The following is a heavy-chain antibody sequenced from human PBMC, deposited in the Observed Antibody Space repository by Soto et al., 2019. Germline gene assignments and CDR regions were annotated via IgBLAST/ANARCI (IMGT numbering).Heavy chain of an antibody. Sequence: QVQLVQSGAEVKKPGSSVKVSCKASGGTFSSYAISWVRQAPGQGLECMGGIIPIFGTANYAQKFQGRVTITADKSTSQAYMELSSLSTDDTAVYYCAGAGTQKMTTSKAFDIWSQGTMVTVSS. D-gene: IGHD4-17*01. CDR1: GGTFSSYA. CDR2: IIPIFGTA. J-gene: IGHJ3*02. V-gene: IGHV1-69*06. CDR3: AGAGTQKMTTSKAFDI.